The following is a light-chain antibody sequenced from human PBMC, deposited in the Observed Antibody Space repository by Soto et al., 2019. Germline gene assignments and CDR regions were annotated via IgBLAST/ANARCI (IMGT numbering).Light chain of an antibody. V-gene: IGKV1-17*02. Sequence: DIPMTQSPHSLSPSVGDRVTITPRSGEDGSNDLGWFQQKPGKAPKRRIFGASNLESGVPSRFSGTGSGTEFILTITNLQPEELAIYYCLQHTYNWSFGQRTKVDIK. CDR2: GAS. CDR3: LQHTYNWS. J-gene: IGKJ1*01. CDR1: EDGSND.